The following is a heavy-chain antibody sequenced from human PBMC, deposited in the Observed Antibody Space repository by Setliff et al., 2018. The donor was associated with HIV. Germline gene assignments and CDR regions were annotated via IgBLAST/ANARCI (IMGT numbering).Heavy chain of an antibody. CDR2: IGQDGSEK. D-gene: IGHD3-22*01. CDR3: AKVPPDRSGYSIFDY. Sequence: GSLRLSCAASGFTFSSYAMSWVRQAPGKGLEWVANIGQDGSEKYYVDSVKGRFSISRDNAKRSLYLQMNSLRPEDTAVYYCAKVPPDRSGYSIFDYWGQGSLVTVSS. V-gene: IGHV3-7*03. J-gene: IGHJ4*02. CDR1: GFTFSSYA.